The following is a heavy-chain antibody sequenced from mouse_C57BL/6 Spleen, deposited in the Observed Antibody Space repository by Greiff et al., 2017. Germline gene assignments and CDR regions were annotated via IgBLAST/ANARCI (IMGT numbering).Heavy chain of an antibody. D-gene: IGHD2-5*01. CDR1: GYTFTSYW. Sequence: VQLQQPGAELVRPGTSVKLSCKASGYTFTSYWMHWVKQRPGQGLEWIGVIDPSDSYTNYNQKFKGKATLTVDTSSSTAYMQLSSLTSEDSAVYYCARSAYYSNYAGYYFDYWGQGTTLTVSS. CDR3: ARSAYYSNYAGYYFDY. CDR2: IDPSDSYT. J-gene: IGHJ2*01. V-gene: IGHV1-59*01.